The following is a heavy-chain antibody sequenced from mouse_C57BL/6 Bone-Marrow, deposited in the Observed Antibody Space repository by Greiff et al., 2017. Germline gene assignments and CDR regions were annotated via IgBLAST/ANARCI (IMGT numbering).Heavy chain of an antibody. CDR1: GFNIKDYY. Sequence: VHVKQSGAELVRPGASVKLSCTASGFNIKDYYMHWVKQRPEQGLEWIGRIDPEDGDTEYAPKFQGKATMTADTSSNTAYLQLSSLTSEDTAVYYCTRRLWLRREGFAYWGQGTLVTVSA. D-gene: IGHD2-2*01. CDR2: IDPEDGDT. V-gene: IGHV14-1*01. CDR3: TRRLWLRREGFAY. J-gene: IGHJ3*01.